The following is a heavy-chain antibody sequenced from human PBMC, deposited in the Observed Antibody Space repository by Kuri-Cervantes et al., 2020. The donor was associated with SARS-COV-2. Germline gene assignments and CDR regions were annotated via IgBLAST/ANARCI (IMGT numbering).Heavy chain of an antibody. CDR1: GYTFTSYY. Sequence: SVKVSCKASGYTFTSYYMHWVRQAPGQGLEWMGGIIPIFGTANYAQKFQGRVTITADESTSTAYMELSGLRSEDTAVYYCARAYSNYLMDVWGQGTTVTVSS. D-gene: IGHD4-11*01. J-gene: IGHJ6*02. CDR3: ARAYSNYLMDV. V-gene: IGHV1-69*13. CDR2: IIPIFGTA.